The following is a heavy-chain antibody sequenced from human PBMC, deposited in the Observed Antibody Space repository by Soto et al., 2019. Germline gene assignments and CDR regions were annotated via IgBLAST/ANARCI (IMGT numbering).Heavy chain of an antibody. D-gene: IGHD4-17*01. V-gene: IGHV1-69*01. CDR3: ARDPTIRLPRYYGMDV. CDR2: IIPIFGTA. CDR1: GDTFSSYA. J-gene: IGHJ6*02. Sequence: ASVKVSCTASGDTFSSYAISWVRQAPGQGLGWMGGIIPIFGTANYAQKFQGRVTITADESTSTAYMELSSLRSEDTAVYYCARDPTIRLPRYYGMDVWGQGTTVTVSS.